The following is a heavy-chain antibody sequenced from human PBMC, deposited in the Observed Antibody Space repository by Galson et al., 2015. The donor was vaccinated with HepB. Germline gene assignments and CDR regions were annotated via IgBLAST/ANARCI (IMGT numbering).Heavy chain of an antibody. V-gene: IGHV3-23*01. CDR2: ISGSGGTT. CDR1: GFTFRSYA. D-gene: IGHD1-26*01. Sequence: PLRLSCAASGFTFRSYAMRWVRQAPGKGLEWVSGISGSGGTTLYADSVKGRFTTSRDNSENTVYLQMNSLRAEDTAVYYCARGATPSYFMDVWGKGTRATVSS. CDR3: ARGATPSYFMDV. J-gene: IGHJ6*03.